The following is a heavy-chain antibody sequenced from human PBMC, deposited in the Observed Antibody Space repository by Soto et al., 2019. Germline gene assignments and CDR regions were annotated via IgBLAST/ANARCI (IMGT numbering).Heavy chain of an antibody. V-gene: IGHV3-23*01. J-gene: IGHJ4*02. CDR2: IGAGGDDT. CDR3: AKDDIGATRY. CDR1: GFKSNIFA. Sequence: GGSLRLCSEASGFKSNIFALSWVRQAPGKGLDSVSTIGAGGDDTYYADSVKGRFTISRDNSKNMVFLHMNGLGAEDTAMYYFAKDDIGATRYWSQGALVTVSS. D-gene: IGHD1-26*01.